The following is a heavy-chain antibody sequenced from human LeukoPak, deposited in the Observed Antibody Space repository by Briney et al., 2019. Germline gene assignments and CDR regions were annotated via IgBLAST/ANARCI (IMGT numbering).Heavy chain of an antibody. V-gene: IGHV3-20*01. CDR2: INLNCGST. D-gene: IGHD1-26*01. CDR1: GFTFDDYG. CDR3: ARDGTRXVGIELDI. J-gene: IGHJ3*02. Sequence: GGSLRLSCTASGFTFDDYGMSWVRQAPGKGLEWVSGINLNCGSTGYADSVKGRFTISRDNAKNSLYLQMHSLRAEDAALYHCARDGTRXVGIELDIWGQGTMVTVSS.